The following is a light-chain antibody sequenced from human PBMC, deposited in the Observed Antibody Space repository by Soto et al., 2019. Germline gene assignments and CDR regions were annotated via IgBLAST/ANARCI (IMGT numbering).Light chain of an antibody. CDR1: QSIVTY. Sequence: DIQMTQSPSSLSASVGDRVTITCRASQSIVTYLNWYLQNKGKAPNLLIYAASNLQSGVPSRFSGSGSGTDFTLTISSLQPEYFASYFCQQSYSTPQWTFGQGTKVEIK. CDR3: QQSYSTPQWT. CDR2: AAS. V-gene: IGKV1-39*01. J-gene: IGKJ1*01.